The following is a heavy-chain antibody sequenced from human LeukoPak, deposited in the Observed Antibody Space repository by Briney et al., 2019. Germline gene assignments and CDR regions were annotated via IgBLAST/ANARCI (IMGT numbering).Heavy chain of an antibody. D-gene: IGHD6-19*01. V-gene: IGHV3-30*03. Sequence: GGSLRLSCAASGFTFSRYGIHWVRQAPGKGLEWVAVISYDGGIKYYADSVKGRFTISRDNAKNSLYLQMNSLRAEDTAVYYCAREAGKAVAGALPARLYYFDYWGQGTLVTVSS. CDR3: AREAGKAVAGALPARLYYFDY. CDR1: GFTFSRYG. J-gene: IGHJ4*02. CDR2: ISYDGGIK.